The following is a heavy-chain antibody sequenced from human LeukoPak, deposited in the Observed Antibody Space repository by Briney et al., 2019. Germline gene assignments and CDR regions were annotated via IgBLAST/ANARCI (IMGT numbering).Heavy chain of an antibody. Sequence: ASVKVSCKVSGYTLTELSMHWVRQAPGEGREWMGGFYPEDGETIYAQKFQGRVTLTEDTSPDTAYMELSSLRPGDTCVYYCATIKQRLDFYYYFYMDVWGKGTTVTVSS. CDR2: FYPEDGET. CDR3: ATIKQRLDFYYYFYMDV. J-gene: IGHJ6*03. D-gene: IGHD6-25*01. CDR1: GYTLTELS. V-gene: IGHV1-24*01.